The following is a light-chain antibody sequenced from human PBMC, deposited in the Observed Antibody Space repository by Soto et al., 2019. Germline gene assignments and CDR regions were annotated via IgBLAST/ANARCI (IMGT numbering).Light chain of an antibody. J-gene: IGLJ2*01. CDR1: SSDVGGYNL. CDR3: CSYAGTSIL. V-gene: IGLV2-23*02. Sequence: QSVLSQPASVSGSPGQSITMSCTGTSSDVGGYNLVSWYQHHPGIAPKLIIYDVSKRPSGVSNRFSGSKSGNTASLTVSGLQTEDEADYYCCSYAGTSILFGGGTKLTVL. CDR2: DVS.